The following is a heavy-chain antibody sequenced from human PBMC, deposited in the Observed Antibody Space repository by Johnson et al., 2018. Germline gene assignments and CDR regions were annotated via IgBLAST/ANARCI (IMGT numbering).Heavy chain of an antibody. CDR2: IIPIFGTA. CDR3: AGGGKEDIGVVPAAEYYYYYGMDV. D-gene: IGHD2-2*01. V-gene: IGHV1-69*12. CDR1: GGTFSSYA. Sequence: QVQLVQSGAEVKKPGSSVKVSCKASGGTFSSYAISWVRQAPGQGLEWMGGIIPIFGTANYAQKFQGRVTITADESTSTAYMELSSLRSEDTAVYYCAGGGKEDIGVVPAAEYYYYYGMDVWGQGTTVTVSS. J-gene: IGHJ6*02.